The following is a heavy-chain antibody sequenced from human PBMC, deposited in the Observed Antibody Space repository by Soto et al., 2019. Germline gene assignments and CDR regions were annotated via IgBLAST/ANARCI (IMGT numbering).Heavy chain of an antibody. CDR1: GYTLTELS. J-gene: IGHJ6*02. Sequence: GASVKVSCKVSGYTLTELSMHCVRQAPGKGLEWMGGFDPEDGETIYAQKFQGRVTMTEDTSTDTAYMELSSLRSEDTAVYYCATIGCGGDCSNYYYGMDVWGQGTTVTVSS. D-gene: IGHD2-21*02. V-gene: IGHV1-24*01. CDR2: FDPEDGET. CDR3: ATIGCGGDCSNYYYGMDV.